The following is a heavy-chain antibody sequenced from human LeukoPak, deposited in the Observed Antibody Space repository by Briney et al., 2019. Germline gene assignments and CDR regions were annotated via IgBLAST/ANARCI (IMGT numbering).Heavy chain of an antibody. D-gene: IGHD3-10*01. CDR3: ARVVGELPDY. V-gene: IGHV4-39*07. CDR1: GGSISSSSYY. Sequence: SETLSLTCTVSGGSISSSSYYWGWIRQPPGKGLEWIGRIYTSGSTNYNPSLKSRVTMSVDTSKNQFSLKLSSVTAADTAVYYCARVVGELPDYWGQGTLVTVSS. CDR2: IYTSGST. J-gene: IGHJ4*02.